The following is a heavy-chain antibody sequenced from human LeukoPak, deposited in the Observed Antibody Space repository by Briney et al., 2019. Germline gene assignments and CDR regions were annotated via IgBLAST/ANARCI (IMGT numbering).Heavy chain of an antibody. CDR2: ISGSGGAT. D-gene: IGHD2-2*01. J-gene: IGHJ4*02. CDR1: GFTFSNYA. V-gene: IGHV3-23*01. CDR3: AKDRCSVTSCPTGN. Sequence: GGSLRLSCAASGFTFSNYAMSWVRQAPGKGLEWVSTISGSGGATYYADSVRGRFTISRDNSKNTLYLRMNSLRAEDTAVYYCAKDRCSVTSCPTGNWGQGTLVTVSS.